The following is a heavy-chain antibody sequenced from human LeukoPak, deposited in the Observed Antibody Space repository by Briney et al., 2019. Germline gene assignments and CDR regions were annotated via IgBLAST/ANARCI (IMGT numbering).Heavy chain of an antibody. CDR3: ARDSSWASDI. V-gene: IGHV3-48*02. CDR1: GFTFSSYD. Sequence: GGSLRLSCAASGFTFSSYDMYWVRQAPGKGLERVSYISSGGSTTHYGDSVKGRFTISRDNAKNSLYLQMDSLRDDDTAVYYCARDSSWASDIWGQGTMVTVSS. J-gene: IGHJ3*02. CDR2: ISSGGSTT.